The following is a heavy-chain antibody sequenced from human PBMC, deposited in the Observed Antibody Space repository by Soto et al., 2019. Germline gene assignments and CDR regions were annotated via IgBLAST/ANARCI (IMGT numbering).Heavy chain of an antibody. CDR2: IYYSGST. V-gene: IGHV4-59*01. Sequence: SETLSLTCTVSGGSISSYYWSWIRQPPGKGLEWIGYIYYSGSTNYNPSLKSRVTISVDTSKNQFSLKLSSVTAADTAVYYCARVRGVQRLRSISSWGQGTLVT. D-gene: IGHD4-17*01. J-gene: IGHJ4*02. CDR3: ARVRGVQRLRSISS. CDR1: GGSISSYY.